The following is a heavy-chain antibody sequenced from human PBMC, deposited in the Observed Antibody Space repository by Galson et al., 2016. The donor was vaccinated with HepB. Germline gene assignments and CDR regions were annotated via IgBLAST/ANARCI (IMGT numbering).Heavy chain of an antibody. CDR3: ARRGHAAAADY. CDR2: FFYGRST. V-gene: IGHV4-39*01. CDR1: GSSIESSNYY. D-gene: IGHD6-13*01. J-gene: IGHJ4*02. Sequence: SETLSLTCTVSGSSIESSNYYWGWIRQPPGKGLEWIGNFFYGRSTYYNLSLKSRVTISVDTSKNQFSLKVTYVTAADKAVYYCARRGHAAAADYWGQGTPVTFSP.